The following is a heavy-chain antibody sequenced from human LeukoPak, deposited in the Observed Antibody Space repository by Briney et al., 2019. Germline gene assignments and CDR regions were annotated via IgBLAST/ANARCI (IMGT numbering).Heavy chain of an antibody. V-gene: IGHV3-21*01. D-gene: IGHD2-2*01. CDR3: ARGPFTSISRYFDY. CDR2: ISSSSSYI. Sequence: GGSLRLSCAASGFTFSSYSMNWVRQAPGKGLEWVSSISSSSSYIYYADSVKGRFTISRDSAKNSLYLQMNSLRAEDTAVYYCARGPFTSISRYFDYWGQGTLVTVSS. J-gene: IGHJ4*02. CDR1: GFTFSSYS.